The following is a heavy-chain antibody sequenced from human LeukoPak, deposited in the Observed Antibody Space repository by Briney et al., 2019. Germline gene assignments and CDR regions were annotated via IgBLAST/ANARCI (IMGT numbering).Heavy chain of an antibody. Sequence: NPSETLSLTCTVSGGSISSYYWSWIRQPPGKGLEWIGYIYYSGSTNYNPSLKSRVTISVDTSKNQFSLKLSSVTAADTAVYYCARGAEWDSAFDIWGQGTMVTVSS. CDR2: IYYSGST. CDR3: ARGAEWDSAFDI. CDR1: GGSISSYY. D-gene: IGHD1-26*01. J-gene: IGHJ3*02. V-gene: IGHV4-59*01.